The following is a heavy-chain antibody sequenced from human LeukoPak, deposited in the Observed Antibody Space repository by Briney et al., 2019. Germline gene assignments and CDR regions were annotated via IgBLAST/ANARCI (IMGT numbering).Heavy chain of an antibody. CDR2: ISSSSSYI. V-gene: IGHV3-21*06. D-gene: IGHD3-9*01. J-gene: IGHJ5*02. CDR3: ARERYFDWSGGWFDP. Sequence: GGSLRLSCAASGFTFSSYSMNWVRQAPGKGLEWVSSISSSSSYIYYADSVKGRFTISRDNAKNSLYLQVNSLRAKDTAMYYCARERYFDWSGGWFDPWGQGTLVTVSS. CDR1: GFTFSSYS.